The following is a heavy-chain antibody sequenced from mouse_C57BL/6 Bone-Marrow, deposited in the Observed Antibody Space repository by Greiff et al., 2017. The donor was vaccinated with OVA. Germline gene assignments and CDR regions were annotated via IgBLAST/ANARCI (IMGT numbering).Heavy chain of an antibody. CDR2: IYPGNSDT. V-gene: IGHV1-5*01. CDR1: GYTFTSYW. CDR3: TRGAY. J-gene: IGHJ3*01. Sequence: VQLKESGTVLARPGASVKMSCKTSGYTFTSYWMHWVKQRPGQGLEWIGAIYPGNSDTSYNQKFKGKANLTAVTSASTAYMELSSLTNEDSAIYYCTRGAYWGQGTLVTVSA.